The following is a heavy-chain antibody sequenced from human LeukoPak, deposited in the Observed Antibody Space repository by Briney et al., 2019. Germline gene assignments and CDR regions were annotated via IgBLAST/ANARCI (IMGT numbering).Heavy chain of an antibody. D-gene: IGHD6-13*01. V-gene: IGHV4-34*01. CDR3: ARGSSRGGHYYYYMDV. J-gene: IGHJ6*03. Sequence: SETLSLTCAVYGGSFSGYYWSWIRQPPGKGLEWIGEINHSGSTNYNPSLKSRVTISVDTSKNQFSLKLSSVTAADTAVYYCARGSSRGGHYYYYMDVWGKGTTVTVSS. CDR2: INHSGST. CDR1: GGSFSGYY.